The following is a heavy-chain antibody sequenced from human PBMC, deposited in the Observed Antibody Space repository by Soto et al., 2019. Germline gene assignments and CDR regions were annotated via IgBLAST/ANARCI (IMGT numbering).Heavy chain of an antibody. D-gene: IGHD1-26*01. CDR2: IWYDGSNK. CDR1: GFTFSSYG. Sequence: LRLSCAASGFTFSSYGMHWVRQAPGKGLEWVAVIWYDGSNKHYADPVKGRFTISRDNSKNTLSLQMNSLRAEDTAIYYCARDIDWYSNSSGFDNWGQGTLVTVSS. V-gene: IGHV3-33*01. J-gene: IGHJ4*02. CDR3: ARDIDWYSNSSGFDN.